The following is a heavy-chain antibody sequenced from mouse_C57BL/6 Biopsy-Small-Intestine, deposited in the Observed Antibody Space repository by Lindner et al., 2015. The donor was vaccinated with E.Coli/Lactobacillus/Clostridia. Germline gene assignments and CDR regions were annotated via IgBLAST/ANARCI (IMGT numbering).Heavy chain of an antibody. CDR2: IYPGNGNT. Sequence: VQLQESGPELVRPGASVKISCKASGYSFTSYYIHWVKQRPGQGLEWIGWIYPGNGNTKYNEKFKDKATLTADTSSSTAYMQLSSLTSEDSAVYYCARSGGSSYFDYWGQGTTLTVSS. J-gene: IGHJ2*01. D-gene: IGHD1-1*01. CDR3: ARSGGSSYFDY. V-gene: IGHV1-66*01. CDR1: GYSFTSYY.